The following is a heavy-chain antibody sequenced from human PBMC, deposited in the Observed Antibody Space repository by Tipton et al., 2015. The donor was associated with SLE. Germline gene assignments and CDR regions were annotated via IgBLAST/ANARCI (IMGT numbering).Heavy chain of an antibody. J-gene: IGHJ6*02. D-gene: IGHD2-2*01. Sequence: SLRLSCAASGFTFSSYAMHRVRQAPGKGLEWGAVISYDGSNKYYADSVKGRFTISRDNSKNTLYLQMNSLRAEDTAVYYCARAEDIVVVAAAGYGMVVWGQGRTGNVSS. CDR1: GFTFSSYA. CDR2: ISYDGSNK. CDR3: ARAEDIVVVAAAGYGMVV. V-gene: IGHV3-30*04.